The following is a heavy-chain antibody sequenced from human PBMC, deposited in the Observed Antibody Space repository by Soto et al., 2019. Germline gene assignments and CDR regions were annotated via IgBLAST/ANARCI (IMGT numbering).Heavy chain of an antibody. J-gene: IGHJ5*02. CDR3: ARDDRASYNWNYWFDP. CDR2: ISSSSSYI. D-gene: IGHD1-7*01. V-gene: IGHV3-21*01. CDR1: GFTFSSYS. Sequence: GGSLRLSCAASGFTFSSYSMNWVRQAPGKGLEWVSSISSSSSYIYYADSVKGRFTISRDNAKNSLYLQMNSLRAEDTAVYYCARDDRASYNWNYWFDPWGQGTLVTVSS.